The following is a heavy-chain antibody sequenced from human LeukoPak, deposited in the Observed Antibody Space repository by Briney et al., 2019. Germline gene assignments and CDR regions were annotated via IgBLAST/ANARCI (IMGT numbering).Heavy chain of an antibody. CDR2: ISYDGSNK. Sequence: GGSLRLSCAASGFTFSSYAMHWVRQAPGKGLEWVAVISYDGSNKYYADSVKGRFTISRDNSKNTLYLQMNSLRAEDTAVYYCARDLSPSSSGWYILSQRPLDYWGQGTLVTVSS. V-gene: IGHV3-30*04. CDR3: ARDLSPSSSGWYILSQRPLDY. D-gene: IGHD6-19*01. CDR1: GFTFSSYA. J-gene: IGHJ4*02.